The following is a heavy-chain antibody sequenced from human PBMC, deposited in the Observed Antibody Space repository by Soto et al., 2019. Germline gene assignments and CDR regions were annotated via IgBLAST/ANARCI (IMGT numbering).Heavy chain of an antibody. CDR3: ARATRFDAFDI. J-gene: IGHJ3*02. Sequence: QDQLVQSGAEVTKPGASVKVSCKASGYIFTTYGIGWVRQAPGQGLEWMGWISAYNGNTDYEQKLQDRVTMTTDTSTSTAYLELRTLRSADTAVYYCARATRFDAFDIWGQGTMVTVSS. V-gene: IGHV1-18*01. CDR2: ISAYNGNT. CDR1: GYIFTTYG.